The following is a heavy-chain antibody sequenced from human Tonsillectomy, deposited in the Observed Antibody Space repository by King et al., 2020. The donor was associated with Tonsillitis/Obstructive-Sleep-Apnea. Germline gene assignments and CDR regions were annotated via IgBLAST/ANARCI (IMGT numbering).Heavy chain of an antibody. CDR1: GFTFSSYG. CDR3: VKDRGAYCSNGVCFGFDP. Sequence: QVQLVESGGGVVQPGKSLRLSCAASGFTFSSYGMDWVRQAPGKGLEWVAVISYDGSNKYYAESVKGRFTISRDNTKNTLYLQMNSLRVEDTAVYYCVKDRGAYCSNGVCFGFDPWGQGTLVTVSS. D-gene: IGHD2-8*01. CDR2: ISYDGSNK. V-gene: IGHV3-30*18. J-gene: IGHJ5*02.